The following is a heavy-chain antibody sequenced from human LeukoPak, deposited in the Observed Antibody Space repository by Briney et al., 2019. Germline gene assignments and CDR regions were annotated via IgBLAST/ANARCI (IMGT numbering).Heavy chain of an antibody. J-gene: IGHJ4*02. V-gene: IGHV5-51*01. CDR3: ARHPGRGGYDYMFDY. CDR1: GYRFTSYW. D-gene: IGHD5-24*01. CDR2: IHPGALDT. Sequence: GEQLKVSCKGFGYRFTSYWFSWVRKMPGKGLDWMGIIHPGALDTRYSPSFQGEVTISADRSISTAYLQWISLEASDTAMYYCARHPGRGGYDYMFDYWGEGTLVTVSS.